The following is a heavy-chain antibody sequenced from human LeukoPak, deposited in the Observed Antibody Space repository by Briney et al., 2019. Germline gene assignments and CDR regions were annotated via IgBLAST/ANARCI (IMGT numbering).Heavy chain of an antibody. J-gene: IGHJ4*02. CDR3: AKVTYGSGTYGAFDS. Sequence: GGTLRLSCAASGFTFSSHGMSWVRQAPGKGLEWVSAISGSGDYTYYADSVKGRFTISRDNSKNTLYLQMNSLRAEDTAVYYCAKVTYGSGTYGAFDSWGQGTLVTVSS. D-gene: IGHD3-10*01. V-gene: IGHV3-23*01. CDR1: GFTFSSHG. CDR2: ISGSGDYT.